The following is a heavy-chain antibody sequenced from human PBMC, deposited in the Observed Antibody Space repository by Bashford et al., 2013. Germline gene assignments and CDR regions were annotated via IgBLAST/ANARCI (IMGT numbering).Heavy chain of an antibody. D-gene: IGHD5-24*01. CDR1: GFSLSTSGMR. J-gene: IGHJ2*01. V-gene: IGHV2-70*04. CDR3: AREPRDGYKRSYWYFDL. CDR2: IDWDDDK. Sequence: SGPTLVKPTQTLTLTCTFSGFSLSTSGMRVSWIRQPPGKALEWLARIDWDDDKFYSTSLKTRLTISKDTSKNQVVLTMTNMDPVDTATYYCAREPRDGYKRSYWYFDLWGRGTLVTVSS.